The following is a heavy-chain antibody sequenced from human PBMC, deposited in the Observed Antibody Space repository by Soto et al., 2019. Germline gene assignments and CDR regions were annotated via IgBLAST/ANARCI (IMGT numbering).Heavy chain of an antibody. V-gene: IGHV4-59*01. Sequence: SETLSLTCTFSGCSISSYYWSLIRQPPGKGLEWIGYIYYSGSTNYNPSLKSRVTISVDTSKNQFSLKLSSVTAADTAVYYCARDGRDYYYYYMDVWGKGTTVTVSS. J-gene: IGHJ6*03. CDR3: ARDGRDYYYYYMDV. CDR1: GCSISSYY. CDR2: IYYSGST. D-gene: IGHD1-1*01.